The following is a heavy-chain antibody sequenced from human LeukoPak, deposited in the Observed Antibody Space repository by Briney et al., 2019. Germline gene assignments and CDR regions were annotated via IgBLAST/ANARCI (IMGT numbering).Heavy chain of an antibody. J-gene: IGHJ4*02. Sequence: ASVKVSCKASGYSFTSYYLHWVRQAPGQGLEWMALIDPLGGTTTYAQKFQGRVNMTRDTSTNTAYMELSTLTFEDTAVYYCARSHLLRYLVAHYWGQGTLVTVSS. CDR1: GYSFTSYY. CDR3: ARSHLLRYLVAHY. V-gene: IGHV1-46*01. CDR2: IDPLGGTT. D-gene: IGHD3-9*01.